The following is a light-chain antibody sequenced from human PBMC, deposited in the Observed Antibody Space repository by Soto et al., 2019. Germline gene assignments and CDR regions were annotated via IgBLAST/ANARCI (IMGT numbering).Light chain of an antibody. Sequence: EIVMTQSPAPLSVSPGERATLSCRASQSVSSNLAWYQQKPGQALRLLIYGASTRATGIPARFSGSGSGTEFTLTISSLQSEDFAVYSCQQYNNWPAITFGQGTRLETK. CDR1: QSVSSN. CDR3: QQYNNWPAIT. V-gene: IGKV3-15*01. J-gene: IGKJ5*01. CDR2: GAS.